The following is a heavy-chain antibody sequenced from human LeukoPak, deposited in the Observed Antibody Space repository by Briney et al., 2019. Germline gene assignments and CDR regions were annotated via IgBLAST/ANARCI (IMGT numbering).Heavy chain of an antibody. CDR3: ARHEGVRGRWFDP. J-gene: IGHJ5*02. Sequence: SETLSLTCTVSGGSISSSSYYWGWIRQPPGKGLEWIGSIYYSGSTYYNPSLKSRVTISVDTSKNQFSLKLSSVTAADTAVYYCARHEGVRGRWFDPWGQGTLVTVSS. CDR2: IYYSGST. V-gene: IGHV4-39*01. D-gene: IGHD2-8*01. CDR1: GGSISSSSYY.